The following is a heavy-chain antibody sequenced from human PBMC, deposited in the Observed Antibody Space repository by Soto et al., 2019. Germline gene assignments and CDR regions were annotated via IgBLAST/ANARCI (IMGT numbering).Heavy chain of an antibody. D-gene: IGHD6-19*01. CDR3: ARDKSAYSSGWDTRHFDF. J-gene: IGHJ4*02. Sequence: QVQLVESGGGVVQPGRSLRLSCAASGFTFSTYAMHWVRQAPGKGLEWVAVISYDGSNKSYADSVKGRFTISRDNSKNTLYLQMTSLRADDTAVYYCARDKSAYSSGWDTRHFDFWGQGTLVTVSS. CDR1: GFTFSTYA. CDR2: ISYDGSNK. V-gene: IGHV3-30-3*01.